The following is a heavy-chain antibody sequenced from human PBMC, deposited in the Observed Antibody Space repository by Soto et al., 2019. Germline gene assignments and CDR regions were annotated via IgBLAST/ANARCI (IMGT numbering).Heavy chain of an antibody. Sequence: GGSLRLSCATSGLTFSNYAMSWVRQAPGGGLEWVSSMSGSSSTTYYADSVRGRFTISRDRSKNTLYLQMSSLRAEDTAVYYCAKPMALGYCSSTSCYGPLDYWGQGTLVTVSS. J-gene: IGHJ4*02. D-gene: IGHD2-2*01. V-gene: IGHV3-23*01. CDR2: MSGSSSTT. CDR3: AKPMALGYCSSTSCYGPLDY. CDR1: GLTFSNYA.